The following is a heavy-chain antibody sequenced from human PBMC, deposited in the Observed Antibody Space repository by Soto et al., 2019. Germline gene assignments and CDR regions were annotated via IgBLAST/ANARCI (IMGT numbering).Heavy chain of an antibody. J-gene: IGHJ4*02. CDR2: ISAYNGNT. D-gene: IGHD6-19*01. Sequence: ASVKVSCKASGYTFTSYCISWVRQAPGQGREWMGWISAYNGNTNYAQKLQGRVTMTTDTSTSTAYMELRSLRSDDTAVYYCARDLGIAVAGNLGYGGQGTLVTVPS. CDR1: GYTFTSYC. CDR3: ARDLGIAVAGNLGY. V-gene: IGHV1-18*04.